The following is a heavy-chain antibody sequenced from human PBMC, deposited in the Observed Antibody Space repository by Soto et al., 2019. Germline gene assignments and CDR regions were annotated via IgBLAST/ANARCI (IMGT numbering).Heavy chain of an antibody. CDR2: INIDGIST. D-gene: IGHD4-4*01. J-gene: IGHJ4*02. CDR3: ARSRLHLDY. CDR1: GFTFSTYG. V-gene: IGHV3-74*01. Sequence: PGGSLRLSCAASGFTFSTYGMYWVRQAPGKGLVWVSRINIDGISTSYADSVKGRFTISRDNAKNTLYLQMNSLRAEDTAVYYCARSRLHLDYWGQGTLVTVSS.